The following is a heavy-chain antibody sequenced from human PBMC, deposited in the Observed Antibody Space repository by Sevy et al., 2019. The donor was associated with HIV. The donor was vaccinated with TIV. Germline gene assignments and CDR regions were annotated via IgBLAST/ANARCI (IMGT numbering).Heavy chain of an antibody. CDR3: AREYYYATRGFDY. CDR1: GFSFSSYS. J-gene: IGHJ4*02. CDR2: ISHSSGSI. D-gene: IGHD3-10*01. Sequence: GGSLRLSCAASGFSFSSYSWNWVRQAPGKGLEWVSYISHSSGSIYYTDPVKGRITISRDNAKNSIYLQMNSLRDEDTAVYYCAREYYYATRGFDYWGQGSLVTVSS. V-gene: IGHV3-48*02.